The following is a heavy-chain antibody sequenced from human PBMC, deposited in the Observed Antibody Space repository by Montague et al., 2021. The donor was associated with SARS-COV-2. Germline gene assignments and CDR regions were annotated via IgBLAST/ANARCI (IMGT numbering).Heavy chain of an antibody. CDR1: GFTFSSYA. J-gene: IGHJ4*02. Sequence: SLRLSCAASGFTFSSYAMHWVRQAPGKGLEWVAVISDDGSKKYYVDSVKGRFTISRDSSKNTLYLRMNSLRTEDTAVYYCARDRSWLILGELDYWGQGTLVTVSS. D-gene: IGHD6-19*01. V-gene: IGHV3-30*04. CDR2: ISDDGSKK. CDR3: ARDRSWLILGELDY.